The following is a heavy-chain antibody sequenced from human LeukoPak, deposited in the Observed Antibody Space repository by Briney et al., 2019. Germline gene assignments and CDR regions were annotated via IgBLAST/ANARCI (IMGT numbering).Heavy chain of an antibody. CDR1: GFTVSSNY. D-gene: IGHD1-1*01. V-gene: IGHV3-53*01. Sequence: GGSLRLSCVASGFTVSSNYMSWVRQAPGKGLEWVSVIYSGGSTYYADSVKGRFTISRDNAKNSLYLQMSSLRAEDTAVYYCARVPSWKGYMDVWGKGTTVTVSS. J-gene: IGHJ6*03. CDR2: IYSGGST. CDR3: ARVPSWKGYMDV.